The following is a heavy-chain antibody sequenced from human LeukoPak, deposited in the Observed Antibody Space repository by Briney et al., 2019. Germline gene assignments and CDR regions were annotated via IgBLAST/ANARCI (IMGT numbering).Heavy chain of an antibody. CDR2: IYYGGGT. J-gene: IGHJ4*02. CDR1: GFIVSSTY. CDR3: ARTYSSSSYSPFDY. D-gene: IGHD6-13*01. V-gene: IGHV3-53*01. Sequence: GGSLRLSCAASGFIVSSTYMNGVRQAPGKGLEWVSVIYYGGGTYYTDSVKGRFTIARDNSKNTLYLQMNSLRAEDTAVYYCARTYSSSSYSPFDYWGQGTLVTVSS.